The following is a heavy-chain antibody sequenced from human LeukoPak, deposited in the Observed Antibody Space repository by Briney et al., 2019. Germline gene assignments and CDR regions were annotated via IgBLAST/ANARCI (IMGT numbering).Heavy chain of an antibody. V-gene: IGHV1-46*01. D-gene: IGHD2-2*01. CDR3: ARTNYCSSTSCHNWFDP. Sequence: GASVKVSCKASGYTFTSYYMHWVRQAPGQGLEWMGIINPSGGSTSYAQKFQGRVTMTRDTSTSTVYMELSSLRSEDTAVYYCARTNYCSSTSCHNWFDPWGQGTLVTVSS. CDR1: GYTFTSYY. J-gene: IGHJ5*02. CDR2: INPSGGST.